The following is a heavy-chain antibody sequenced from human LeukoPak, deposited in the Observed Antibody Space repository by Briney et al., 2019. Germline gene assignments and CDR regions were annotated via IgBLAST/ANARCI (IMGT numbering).Heavy chain of an antibody. V-gene: IGHV1-2*02. Sequence: ASVKVSCKASGYTFTDYPMHWVRQAPGQGLEWMGWINPNSGGTNYAQKFQGRVTMTRDTSISTAYMELSRLRSDDTAVYYCARGRSPLRKVPAATYNWFDPWGQGTPVTVSS. CDR2: INPNSGGT. J-gene: IGHJ5*02. CDR1: GYTFTDYP. D-gene: IGHD2-2*01. CDR3: ARGRSPLRKVPAATYNWFDP.